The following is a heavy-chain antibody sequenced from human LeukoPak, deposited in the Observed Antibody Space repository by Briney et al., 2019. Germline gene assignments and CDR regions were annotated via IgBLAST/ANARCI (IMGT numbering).Heavy chain of an antibody. CDR2: ISGSGTTT. J-gene: IGHJ3*02. Sequence: GGSLRLSCAASGLTFSSFGMSWVRQAPGKGLEWVSHISGSGTTTYYADSVKGRFTISRDNSKNTLYLQTNSLRAEDTAVYYCAKYTGRRAFDMWGQGTMVTVSS. V-gene: IGHV3-23*01. CDR1: GLTFSSFG. D-gene: IGHD7-27*01. CDR3: AKYTGRRAFDM.